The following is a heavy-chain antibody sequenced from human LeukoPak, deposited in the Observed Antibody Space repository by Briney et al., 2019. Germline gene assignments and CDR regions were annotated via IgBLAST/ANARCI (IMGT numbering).Heavy chain of an antibody. D-gene: IGHD3-22*01. CDR1: GGSISSYY. CDR3: ARGPYSYDSSGAFDI. Sequence: SETLSLTCTVSGGSISSYYWSWIRQPPGKGLEWIGRISSSGSTNYNPSLKSRVTISVDTSKDQFSLKLSSVTAADTAVYFCARGPYSYDSSGAFDIWGQGTMVTVSS. J-gene: IGHJ3*02. CDR2: ISSSGST. V-gene: IGHV4-4*08.